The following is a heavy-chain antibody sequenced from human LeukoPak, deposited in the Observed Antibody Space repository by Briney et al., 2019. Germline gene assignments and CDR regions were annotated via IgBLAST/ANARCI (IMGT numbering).Heavy chain of an antibody. V-gene: IGHV1-8*03. CDR3: ARGRSTGYPYYFEY. CDR1: GYTFTSYD. CDR2: MNPNSGST. Sequence: GASVKVSCKASGYTFTSYDINWVRQATGQGLEWMGWMNPNSGSTGYAQKFQGRVTITRNTSISTAYMGLSGLRPEDTAVYYCARGRSTGYPYYFEYWGQGTLVTVSS. D-gene: IGHD5-12*01. J-gene: IGHJ4*02.